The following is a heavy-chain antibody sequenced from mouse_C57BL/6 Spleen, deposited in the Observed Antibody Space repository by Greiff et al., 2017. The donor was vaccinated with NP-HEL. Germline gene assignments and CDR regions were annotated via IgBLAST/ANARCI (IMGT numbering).Heavy chain of an antibody. D-gene: IGHD2-3*01. V-gene: IGHV2-6-1*01. CDR1: GFSLTSYG. J-gene: IGHJ4*01. CDR3: ARQGDGSYYYAMDY. CDR2: IWSDGST. Sequence: VMLVESGPGLVAPSQSLSITCTVSGFSLTSYGVHWVRQPPGKGLEWLVVIWSDGSTTYNSALKSRLSISKDNSKSQVFLKMNSLQTDDTAMYYCARQGDGSYYYAMDYWGQGTSVTVSS.